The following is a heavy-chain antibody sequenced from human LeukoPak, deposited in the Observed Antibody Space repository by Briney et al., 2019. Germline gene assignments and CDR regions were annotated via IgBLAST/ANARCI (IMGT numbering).Heavy chain of an antibody. CDR2: IYYSGST. CDR3: ARIHRYCSGGACYVLDN. J-gene: IGHJ4*02. V-gene: IGHV4-59*01. CDR1: GDSISSYY. Sequence: SETLSLTCTVSGDSISSYYWSWIRQPPGKGLEWIGYIYYSGSTNYNPSLKSRITISVDTSRNQFSLQLSSVTAADTAVYYCARIHRYCSGGACYVLDNWGQGTLVAVSS. D-gene: IGHD2-15*01.